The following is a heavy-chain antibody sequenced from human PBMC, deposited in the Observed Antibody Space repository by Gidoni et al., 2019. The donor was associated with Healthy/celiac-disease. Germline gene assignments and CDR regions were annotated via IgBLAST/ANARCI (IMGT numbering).Heavy chain of an antibody. CDR3: AKSVPDFGGVDWLLPFLIDY. V-gene: IGHV3-23*01. CDR1: GFTFSSYP. Sequence: DVQLLESGGALVQPGGSLRLSCSASGFTFSSYPMSWVRQAPGKGLEGFSAISGSGGSTYYEDSGKGRFTISRDNSKNTLYLKMNSLRAEDTAVYYCAKSVPDFGGVDWLLPFLIDYWGQGTLVTVSS. J-gene: IGHJ4*02. CDR2: ISGSGGST. D-gene: IGHD3-9*01.